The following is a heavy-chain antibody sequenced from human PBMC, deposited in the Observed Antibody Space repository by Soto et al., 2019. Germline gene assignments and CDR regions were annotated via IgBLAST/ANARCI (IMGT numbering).Heavy chain of an antibody. CDR3: ASGGAPGSRYYYYGMDV. V-gene: IGHV6-1*01. J-gene: IGHJ6*02. D-gene: IGHD3-10*01. Sequence: PSXSLSLTCAISGDSVSSNRAAWNWIRQSPSRGLEWLGRTYYRSKWYNDYAVSVKSRITINPDTSKNQFSLQLNSVTPEDTAVYYCASGGAPGSRYYYYGMDVWGQGTTVTVSS. CDR1: GDSVSSNRAA. CDR2: TYYRSKWYN.